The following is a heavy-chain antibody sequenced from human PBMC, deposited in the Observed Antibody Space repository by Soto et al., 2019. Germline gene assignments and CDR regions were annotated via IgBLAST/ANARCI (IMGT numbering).Heavy chain of an antibody. J-gene: IGHJ4*02. D-gene: IGHD3-3*01. V-gene: IGHV3-9*01. CDR3: AKGHYDFWSGNDY. CDR2: ISWNSGSI. CDR1: GFTFDDYA. Sequence: GGSLRLSCAASGFTFDDYAMHWVRQAPGKGLEWVSGISWNSGSIGYADSVKGRFTISRDNAKNSLYLQMNSLRAEDTALYYCAKGHYDFWSGNDYWGQGTLVTVSS.